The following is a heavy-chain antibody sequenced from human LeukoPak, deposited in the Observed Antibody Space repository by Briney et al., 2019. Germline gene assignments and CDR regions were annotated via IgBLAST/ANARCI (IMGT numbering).Heavy chain of an antibody. CDR1: GASMRGAGYS. CDR3: ARDGATGVLDH. D-gene: IGHD4/OR15-4a*01. J-gene: IGHJ4*02. Sequence: SQTLSLTCSVSGASMRGAGYSWFWIRQFPGRGLEWIGYIYYSGSTAYNPPLKSRVAISLDTSENQFSLNLTSVTAADTAVYFCARDGATGVLDHWGLGTLVTVSS. CDR2: IYYSGST. V-gene: IGHV4-31*03.